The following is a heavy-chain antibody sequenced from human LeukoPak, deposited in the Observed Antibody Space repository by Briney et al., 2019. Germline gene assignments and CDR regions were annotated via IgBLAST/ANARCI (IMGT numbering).Heavy chain of an antibody. Sequence: GRSLRLSCAASGFTFSSYGMHWVRQAPGKGLEWVAVIWCDGSNKYYADSVKGRFTISRDNSKNTLYLQMNSLRAEDTAVYYCARARRSWGMATTPLDYWGQGTLVTVSS. D-gene: IGHD5-24*01. CDR2: IWCDGSNK. CDR1: GFTFSSYG. V-gene: IGHV3-33*01. CDR3: ARARRSWGMATTPLDY. J-gene: IGHJ4*02.